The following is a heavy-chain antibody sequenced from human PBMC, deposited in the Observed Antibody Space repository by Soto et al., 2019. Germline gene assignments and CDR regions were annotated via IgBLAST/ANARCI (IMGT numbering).Heavy chain of an antibody. CDR1: GFTFSNYW. Sequence: GGSLRLSCAASGFTFSNYWMSWVRQAPGKGLEWVANIKQDGSQKYYVDSVKGRFTISRDNAKNSLYLEMNSLRAEDTAVYSCARILSIGAAGDPYLFSSRAQGTLV. CDR3: ARILSIGAAGDPYLFSS. D-gene: IGHD6-13*01. V-gene: IGHV3-7*03. CDR2: IKQDGSQK. J-gene: IGHJ4*02.